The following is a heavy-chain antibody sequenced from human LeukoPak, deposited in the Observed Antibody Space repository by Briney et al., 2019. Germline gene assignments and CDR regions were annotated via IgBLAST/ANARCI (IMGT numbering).Heavy chain of an antibody. J-gene: IGHJ3*02. CDR3: AREGVQTTVDAFDI. CDR2: ISHDGSDK. D-gene: IGHD4-17*01. CDR1: EFTLKIYP. V-gene: IGHV3-30*04. Sequence: PGGSLRLSCAASEFTLKIYPMHWVRQAPGTGLEWLSVISHDGSDKNNADSVKGRFIISRDNSKNTIYLQLNSLRPEDTAMYYCAREGVQTTVDAFDIWGLGTMVIVSS.